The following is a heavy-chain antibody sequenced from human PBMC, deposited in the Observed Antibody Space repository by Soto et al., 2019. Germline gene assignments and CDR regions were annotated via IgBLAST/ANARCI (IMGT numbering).Heavy chain of an antibody. CDR1: GGSISGSSYY. Sequence: PSETLSLTCSVSGGSISGSSYYWGWIRQPPGKGLEWIGSIYRSGYTYDNPSLKGRLTISIDTSTNQFSLKLSSVTAADTAIYYCARHILIREITGLCLFDPWSHGPLL. V-gene: IGHV4-39*01. CDR3: ARHILIREITGLCLFDP. CDR2: IYRSGYT. J-gene: IGHJ5*02. D-gene: IGHD3-9*01.